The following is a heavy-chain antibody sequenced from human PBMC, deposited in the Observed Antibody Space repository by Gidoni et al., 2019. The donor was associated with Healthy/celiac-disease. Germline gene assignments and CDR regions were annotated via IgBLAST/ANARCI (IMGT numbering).Heavy chain of an antibody. J-gene: IGHJ3*02. CDR2: IYPGDSDT. D-gene: IGHD3-22*01. V-gene: IGHV5-51*01. CDR3: ARHVGHYDSSGYYVSGAFDI. Sequence: EVQLVQSGAEVKKPGESLKISCKGSGYSFTSYWIGWVRQMPGNGLEWMGIIYPGDSDTRYSPSFQGQVTISADKSISIAYLQWSSLKASDTAMYYCARHVGHYDSSGYYVSGAFDIWGQGTMVTVSS. CDR1: GYSFTSYW.